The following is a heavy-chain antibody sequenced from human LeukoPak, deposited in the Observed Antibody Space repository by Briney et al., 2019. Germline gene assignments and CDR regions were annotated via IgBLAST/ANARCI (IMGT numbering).Heavy chain of an antibody. J-gene: IGHJ4*02. V-gene: IGHV1-24*01. D-gene: IGHD3-10*01. CDR2: FDPEPGET. CDR3: ATIHMVRGIIVDY. CDR1: GHNLTELS. Sequence: ASVKVSCKVCGHNLTELSMHWVRQATGKGLEWMGGFDPEPGETVYAQKFHARVSMTQDTSTDTAYMELSSLKSEHTAMYYCATIHMVRGIIVDYWGQGTLVTVSS.